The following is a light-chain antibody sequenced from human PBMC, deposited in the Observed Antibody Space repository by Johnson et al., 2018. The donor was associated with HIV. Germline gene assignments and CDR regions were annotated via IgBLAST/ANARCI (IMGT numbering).Light chain of an antibody. J-gene: IGLJ1*01. V-gene: IGLV1-51*02. CDR2: SNN. CDR1: SSDMGNYA. CDR3: GTWDSSLSAYV. Sequence: QSVLTQPPSVSAAPGQKVTISCSGSSSDMGNYAVSWYQQLPGTAPKLLIHSNNQRPSGVPDRFSGSKSGTSAPLGITGLQTGDEADYYCGTWDSSLSAYVFGTGTKVTVL.